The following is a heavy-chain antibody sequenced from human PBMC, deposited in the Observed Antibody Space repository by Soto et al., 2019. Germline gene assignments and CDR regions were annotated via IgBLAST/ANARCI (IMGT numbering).Heavy chain of an antibody. CDR2: IYYSGTT. D-gene: IGHD1-1*01. J-gene: IGHJ4*02. Sequence: QLQLQESGPGLVKPSETLSLTCTVSGGSISSSNYYWGWIRQPPGKGLEWIGNIYYSGTTYCNPSLKSRVTISVDTSKNQFSLKVSSVTAADTAVYFCARASVTMAGIDFHSWGQGTLVTVSS. V-gene: IGHV4-39*01. CDR3: ARASVTMAGIDFHS. CDR1: GGSISSSNYY.